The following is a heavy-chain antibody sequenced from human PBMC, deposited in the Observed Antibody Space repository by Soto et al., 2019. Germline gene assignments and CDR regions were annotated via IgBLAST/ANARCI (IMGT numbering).Heavy chain of an antibody. D-gene: IGHD2-2*01. CDR2: IIPIFGTA. CDR1: GGTFSSYA. J-gene: IGHJ5*02. V-gene: IGHV1-69*13. CDR3: ARALTRYCSSTSCYNWFDP. Sequence: GASVKVSCKASGGTFSSYAISWVRQAPGQGLEWMGGIIPIFGTANYAQKFQGRVTITADESTSTAYMELSSLRSEDTAVYYCARALTRYCSSTSCYNWFDPWGQGTLVTVSS.